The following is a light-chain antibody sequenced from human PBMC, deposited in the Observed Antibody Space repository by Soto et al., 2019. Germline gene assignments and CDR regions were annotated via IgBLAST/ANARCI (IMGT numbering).Light chain of an antibody. V-gene: IGKV3-11*01. J-gene: IGKJ4*01. Sequence: EIVLTNSPAPLSLFPGERATLSFRARQSVSSYLAWYQQKPGQAPRLLIYDASNRATGIPARFSGSGSGTDFTLTISSLEPEDFAVYYCQQRSNGPLTFGAGTKVDIK. CDR2: DAS. CDR3: QQRSNGPLT. CDR1: QSVSSY.